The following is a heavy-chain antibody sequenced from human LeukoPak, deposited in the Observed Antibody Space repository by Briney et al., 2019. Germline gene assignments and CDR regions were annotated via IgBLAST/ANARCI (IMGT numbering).Heavy chain of an antibody. V-gene: IGHV3-23*01. CDR1: GFTFSSYA. J-gene: IGHJ5*02. CDR3: AKTKGSGSYFNWFDP. Sequence: AGGSLRLSCAASGFTFSSYAMSWVRQAPGKGLEWVSAISGSGGSTYYADSVKGRFTISRDNSKNTLYLQMDSLRAEDTAVYYCAKTKGSGSYFNWFDPWGQGTLVTVS. CDR2: ISGSGGST. D-gene: IGHD3-10*01.